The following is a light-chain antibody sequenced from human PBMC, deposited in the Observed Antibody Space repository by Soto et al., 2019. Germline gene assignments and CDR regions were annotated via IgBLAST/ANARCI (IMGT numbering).Light chain of an antibody. V-gene: IGKV4-1*01. CDR2: CAS. Sequence: DIVVTQSPDSLAVSRGERATINCKFSQSVLYSSNNKNYLAWYQQKPGQPPKLFIYCASNRESGVPDLFSGSASGTDITLTISSLPAEYVAVYYCHQYYSSPRTFGEGTKTDIK. CDR3: HQYYSSPRT. J-gene: IGKJ1*01. CDR1: QSVLYSSNNKNY.